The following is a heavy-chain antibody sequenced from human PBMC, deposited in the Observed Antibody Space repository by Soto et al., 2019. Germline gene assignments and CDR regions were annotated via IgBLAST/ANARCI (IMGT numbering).Heavy chain of an antibody. CDR2: IKQDGSEK. CDR3: ARVNTMIVVVMPSWFDP. Sequence: PGGSLRLSCAASGFTSSSYWMSWVRQAPGKGLEWVANIKQDGSEKYYVDSVKGRFTISRDNAKNSLYLQMNSLRAEDTAVYYCARVNTMIVVVMPSWFDPWGQGTLVTVSS. V-gene: IGHV3-7*03. J-gene: IGHJ5*02. CDR1: GFTSSSYW. D-gene: IGHD3-22*01.